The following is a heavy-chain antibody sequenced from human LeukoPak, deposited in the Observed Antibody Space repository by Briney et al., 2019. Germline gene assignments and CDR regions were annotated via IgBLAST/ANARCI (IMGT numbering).Heavy chain of an antibody. CDR1: ALTFSRYW. CDR3: ARLFVYGSGAEAFDY. V-gene: IGHV3-7*01. J-gene: IGHJ4*02. D-gene: IGHD3-10*01. Sequence: GGSLRLSCAASALTFSRYWTTWVRQAPGKGLEWAANINEDGSEKYYLDSVRGRFTISRDNAKNSLYLQMDSLRAEDTAVYYCARLFVYGSGAEAFDYWGQGALVTVSS. CDR2: INEDGSEK.